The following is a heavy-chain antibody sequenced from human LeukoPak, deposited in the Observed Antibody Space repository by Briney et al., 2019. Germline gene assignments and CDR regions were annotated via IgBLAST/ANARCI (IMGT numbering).Heavy chain of an antibody. CDR1: GGTFSSYA. J-gene: IGHJ6*02. D-gene: IGHD1-26*01. V-gene: IGHV1-69*01. CDR2: IIPIFGTA. CDR3: ARGPRIVGATEGTAYYGMDV. Sequence: SVKVSVKASGGTFSSYAISWVRQAPGQGLEWMGGIIPIFGTANYAQKFQGRVTITADESTSTAYMELSSLRSEDTAVYYCARGPRIVGATEGTAYYGMDVWGQGTTVTVSS.